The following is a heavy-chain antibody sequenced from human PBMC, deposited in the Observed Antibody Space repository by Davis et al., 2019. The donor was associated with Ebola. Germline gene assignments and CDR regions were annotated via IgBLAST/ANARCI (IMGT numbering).Heavy chain of an antibody. Sequence: ASVKVSCKASGYTFTGYYMHWVRQAPGQGLEWMGWINPNSGGTNYAQKFQGRVTITADKSTSTAYMELSSLRSEDTAVYYCARGLGEWLVIRPTANWFDPWGQGTLVTVSS. J-gene: IGHJ5*02. CDR2: INPNSGGT. D-gene: IGHD6-19*01. CDR3: ARGLGEWLVIRPTANWFDP. V-gene: IGHV1-2*02. CDR1: GYTFTGYY.